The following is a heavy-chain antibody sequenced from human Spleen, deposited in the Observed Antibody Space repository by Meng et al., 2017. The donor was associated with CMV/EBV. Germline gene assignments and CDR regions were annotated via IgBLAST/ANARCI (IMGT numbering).Heavy chain of an antibody. J-gene: IGHJ4*02. D-gene: IGHD1-1*01. CDR2: IDWDDDK. CDR3: ARIRGPGQLEIDY. Sequence: SGPTLVKPTQTHTLTCNFSGFSLSTRGMRVSWIRQTPNKALEWLARIDWDDDKMYSTSLKTRLTISKDTSKNQVVLTMTNMDPVDTATYYCARIRGPGQLEIDYWGQGTLVTVSS. V-gene: IGHV2-70D*14. CDR1: GFSLSTRGMR.